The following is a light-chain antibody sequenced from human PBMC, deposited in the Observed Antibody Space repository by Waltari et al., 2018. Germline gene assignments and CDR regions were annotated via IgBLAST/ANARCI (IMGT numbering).Light chain of an antibody. Sequence: AIQLTQSPSPLSASVGDRFTITCRASQDIRNELGWYQQKPGRAPDLLIYAASTLQGGVPSRFSGSGSGTDFTLTISNLQPEDSATYYCLQDYNYPRTFGQGTKVEIK. CDR1: QDIRNE. V-gene: IGKV1-6*01. CDR3: LQDYNYPRT. J-gene: IGKJ1*01. CDR2: AAS.